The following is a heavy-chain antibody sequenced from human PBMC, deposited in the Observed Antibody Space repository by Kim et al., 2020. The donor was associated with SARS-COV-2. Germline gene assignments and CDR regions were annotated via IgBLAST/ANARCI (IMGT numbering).Heavy chain of an antibody. D-gene: IGHD3-10*01. CDR3: ARDYYGSGSTFDY. Sequence: ATLVKGPVHLSRDNAKNALYLQMNSLRAEDPAVYYCARDYYGSGSTFDYWGQGTLVTVSS. J-gene: IGHJ4*02. V-gene: IGHV3-21*01.